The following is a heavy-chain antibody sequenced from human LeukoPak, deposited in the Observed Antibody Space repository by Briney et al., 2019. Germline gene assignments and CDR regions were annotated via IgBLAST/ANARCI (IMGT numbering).Heavy chain of an antibody. CDR2: IYYSGSA. V-gene: IGHV4-59*01. CDR3: ARNGDYYEKSGYYYLFDF. CDR1: GGSINNYY. D-gene: IGHD3-22*01. J-gene: IGHJ4*02. Sequence: PSETLSLTCTVSGGSINNYYWSWIRQPPGKELEYIGYIYYSGSANYNPSLKSRVTISVDPSKNQFSLKLSSVTAADTAVYYCARNGDYYEKSGYYYLFDFWGQGTLVTVSS.